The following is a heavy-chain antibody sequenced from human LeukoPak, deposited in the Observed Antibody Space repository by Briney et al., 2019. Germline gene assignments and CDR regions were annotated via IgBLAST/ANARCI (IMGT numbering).Heavy chain of an antibody. CDR3: ASDLPSGSYYATEHDAFDI. Sequence: PSQTLSLTCTVSGGSISSGDYYWSWIRQPPGKGLEWIGYIYYSGGTYYNPSLKSRVTISVDTSKNQFSLKLSSVTAADTAVYYCASDLPSGSYYATEHDAFDIWGQGTMVTVSS. CDR2: IYYSGGT. V-gene: IGHV4-30-4*08. D-gene: IGHD1-26*01. J-gene: IGHJ3*02. CDR1: GGSISSGDYY.